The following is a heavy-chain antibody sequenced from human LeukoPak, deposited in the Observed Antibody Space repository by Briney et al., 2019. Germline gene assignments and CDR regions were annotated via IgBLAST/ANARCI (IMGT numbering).Heavy chain of an antibody. CDR3: SKAGDTNYYRHGDY. V-gene: IGHV3-23*01. J-gene: IGHJ4*02. Sequence: GGSLRLSCATSGFTFSSYPMSWVRQAPGRGLEWVSVISGNSGATYYADSVKGRFTISRDNAKHTVYLQMNNLRGDDTALYYCSKAGDTNYYRHGDYWGQGTLVTVSS. D-gene: IGHD4-11*01. CDR2: ISGNSGAT. CDR1: GFTFSSYP.